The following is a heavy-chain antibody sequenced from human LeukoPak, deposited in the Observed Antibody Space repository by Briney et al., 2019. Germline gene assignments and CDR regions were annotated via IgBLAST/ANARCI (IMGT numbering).Heavy chain of an antibody. Sequence: GGSLRLSCAASGFTVSSNYMSWVRQAPGKGLEWVSVIYSGGSTYYADSVKGRFTISRDNSKDTLYLQMNSLRAEDTAVYYCARDLQTTYCSGGSCYGSAVYWGQGTLVTVSS. CDR3: ARDLQTTYCSGGSCYGSAVY. J-gene: IGHJ4*02. CDR1: GFTVSSNY. V-gene: IGHV3-66*01. D-gene: IGHD2-15*01. CDR2: IYSGGST.